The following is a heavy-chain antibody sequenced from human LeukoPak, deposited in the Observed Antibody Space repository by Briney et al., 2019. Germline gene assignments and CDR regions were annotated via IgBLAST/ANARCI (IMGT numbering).Heavy chain of an antibody. D-gene: IGHD4-23*01. V-gene: IGHV1-8*03. J-gene: IGHJ4*02. CDR1: GYTFTSYY. CDR2: MNPNSGNT. CDR3: ASDYGGNSGY. Sequence: ASVKVSCKASGYTFTSYYMHWVRQAPGQGLEWMGWMNPNSGNTGYAQKFQGRVTITRNTSISTAYMELSSLRSEDTAVYYCASDYGGNSGYWGQGTLVTVSS.